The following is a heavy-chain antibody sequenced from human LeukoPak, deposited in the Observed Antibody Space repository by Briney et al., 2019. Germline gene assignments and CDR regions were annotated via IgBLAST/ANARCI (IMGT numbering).Heavy chain of an antibody. Sequence: GESLKISFKGSGHTFNNYWIAWVRPMPGKGLEGMGIIYPIDSETRYSPSFQGQVTFSADRSINTAYLQWNSLKASDTAMYYCALTTMVSRYMDVWGKGTTVTVSS. V-gene: IGHV5-51*01. D-gene: IGHD5-18*01. CDR1: GHTFNNYW. J-gene: IGHJ6*03. CDR3: ALTTMVSRYMDV. CDR2: IYPIDSET.